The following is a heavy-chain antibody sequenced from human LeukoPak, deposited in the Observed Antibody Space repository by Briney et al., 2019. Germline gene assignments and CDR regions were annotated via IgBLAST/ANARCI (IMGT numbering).Heavy chain of an antibody. J-gene: IGHJ4*02. CDR3: ARGGSIAAAALDY. CDR1: GFTFRSYG. V-gene: IGHV3-30*03. D-gene: IGHD6-13*01. CDR2: ISYDGRNE. Sequence: GGSLRLSCAASGFTFRSYGMHWVRQAPGKGLEWVAVISYDGRNEYSADSVKGRFTISRDNSKNALYLQMNSLRAEDTAVYYCARGGSIAAAALDYWGQGTLVTVSS.